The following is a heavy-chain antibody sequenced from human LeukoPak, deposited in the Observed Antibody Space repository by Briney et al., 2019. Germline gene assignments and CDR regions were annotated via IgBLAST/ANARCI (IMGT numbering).Heavy chain of an antibody. Sequence: GGSLRLSCVGSGFTFSSYEMIWVRQAPGRGLEWVSSISSNSRYIYYADSVKGRLTISRDNAKNSLYLQMNSLRAEGTAVYYCARDVCPAYCSNGVWGSDAFDIWGQGTMVSVSS. CDR1: GFTFSSYE. D-gene: IGHD2-8*01. CDR2: ISSNSRYI. CDR3: ARDVCPAYCSNGVWGSDAFDI. V-gene: IGHV3-21*01. J-gene: IGHJ3*02.